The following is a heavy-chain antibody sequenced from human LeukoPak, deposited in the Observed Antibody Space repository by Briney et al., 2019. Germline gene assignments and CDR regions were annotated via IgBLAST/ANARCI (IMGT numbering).Heavy chain of an antibody. CDR2: MNPNSGNT. Sequence: VASVKVSCKASGYTFTSYDINWVRQATGQGLEWMGWMNPNSGNTDYAQKFQGRVTMTRNTSISTAYMELSRLRSDDTAVYYCARGRKGSWGYYYYYMDVWGKGTTVTVSS. J-gene: IGHJ6*03. V-gene: IGHV1-8*01. CDR3: ARGRKGSWGYYYYYMDV. CDR1: GYTFTSYD. D-gene: IGHD3-16*01.